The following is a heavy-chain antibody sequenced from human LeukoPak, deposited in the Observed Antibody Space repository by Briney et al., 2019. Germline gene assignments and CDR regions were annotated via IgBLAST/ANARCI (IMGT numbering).Heavy chain of an antibody. V-gene: IGHV4-4*02. J-gene: IGHJ4*02. D-gene: IGHD2-8*01. CDR2: ISLTGLT. CDR1: GGSISNTNW. CDR3: SRENGAFSPFGY. Sequence: SETLSLTCGVSGGSISNTNWWSWVRQPPGQGLEWIGEISLTGLTHYNPSLESRVTVSLDKSKNQLSLNLTSVTAADSAVYYCSRENGAFSPFGYWGQGTLVTVLS.